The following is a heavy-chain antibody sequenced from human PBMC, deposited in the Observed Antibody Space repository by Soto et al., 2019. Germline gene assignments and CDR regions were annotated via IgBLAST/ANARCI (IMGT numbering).Heavy chain of an antibody. CDR1: GFTFNYYW. Sequence: EVQLVESGGGLVQPGGSLRLSCVASGFTFNYYWMHWVRQAPGEGLMWVSRLQTDGRHPDYADSVKGRFTISRDNAKNTLYLQMNNLRAEDTAVYYCARGCDPDYWGQGTLVTVSS. CDR3: ARGCDPDY. V-gene: IGHV3-74*01. CDR2: LQTDGRHP. J-gene: IGHJ4*02. D-gene: IGHD2-21*02.